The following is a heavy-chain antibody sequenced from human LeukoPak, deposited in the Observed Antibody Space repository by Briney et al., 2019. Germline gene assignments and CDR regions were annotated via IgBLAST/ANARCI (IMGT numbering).Heavy chain of an antibody. CDR1: GGSFSGYY. D-gene: IGHD2-21*02. J-gene: IGHJ4*02. Sequence: SETLSLTCAVFGGSFSGYYWSWIRQPPGKGLEWIGEINHSGSTNYNPSLKSRVTISVDTSKNQFSLKLSSVTAADTAVYYCARVNVTFFDYWGQGTLVTVSS. CDR2: INHSGST. V-gene: IGHV4-34*01. CDR3: ARVNVTFFDY.